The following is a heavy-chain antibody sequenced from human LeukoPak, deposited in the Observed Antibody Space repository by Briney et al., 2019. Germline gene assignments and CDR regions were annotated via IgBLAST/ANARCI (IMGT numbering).Heavy chain of an antibody. Sequence: GGSLRLSCAASGFTFSNYGMHWVRQAPGKGLEWGALIWYDGSNKYYADSVKGRFTISRDNSKNTLYLQMNSLRAEDTAVYYCARGSGEKPLDPWGQGTLVTVSS. J-gene: IGHJ5*02. CDR3: ARGSGEKPLDP. D-gene: IGHD3-10*01. V-gene: IGHV3-33*01. CDR1: GFTFSNYG. CDR2: IWYDGSNK.